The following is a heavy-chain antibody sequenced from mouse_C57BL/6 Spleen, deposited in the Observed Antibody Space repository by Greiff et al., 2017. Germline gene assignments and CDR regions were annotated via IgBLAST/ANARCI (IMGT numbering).Heavy chain of an antibody. CDR1: GYSFTGYY. J-gene: IGHJ2*01. Sequence: EVQLQESGPELVEPGASVKISCKASGYSFTGYYMNWVKQSPEKSLEWIGEINPSTGGTTYNQKFKAKATLTVDKSSSTAYMQLKSLTSEDSAVYYCARREKNYGRDYFDYWGQGTTLTVSS. CDR3: ARREKNYGRDYFDY. V-gene: IGHV1-42*01. CDR2: INPSTGGT. D-gene: IGHD1-1*01.